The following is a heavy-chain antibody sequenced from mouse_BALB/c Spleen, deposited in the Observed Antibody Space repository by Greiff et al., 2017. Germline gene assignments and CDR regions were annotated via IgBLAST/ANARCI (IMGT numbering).Heavy chain of an antibody. Sequence: DVKLVESGGGLVQPGGSRKLSCAASGFTFSSFGMHWVRQAPEKGLEWVAYISSGSSTIYYADTVKGRFTISRDNPKNTLFLQMTSLRSEDTAMYYCARDDGYYGFDYWGQGTTLTVSS. V-gene: IGHV5-17*02. D-gene: IGHD2-3*01. CDR3: ARDDGYYGFDY. CDR2: ISSGSSTI. CDR1: GFTFSSFG. J-gene: IGHJ2*01.